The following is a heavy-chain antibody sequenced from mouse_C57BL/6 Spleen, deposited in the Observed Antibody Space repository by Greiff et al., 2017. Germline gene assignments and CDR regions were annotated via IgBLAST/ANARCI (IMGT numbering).Heavy chain of an antibody. J-gene: IGHJ1*03. CDR2: ISDGGSYT. CDR1: GFTFSSCA. Sequence: EVKLVESGGGLVKPGGSLKLSCAASGFTFSSCAMSWVRQTPEKRLEWVATISDGGSYTYYPNNVKGRFTISRDNAKNHLYLQMSHLKSEDTAMDYCARDRDFWYFDVWGTGTTVTVSS. V-gene: IGHV5-4*01. CDR3: ARDRDFWYFDV.